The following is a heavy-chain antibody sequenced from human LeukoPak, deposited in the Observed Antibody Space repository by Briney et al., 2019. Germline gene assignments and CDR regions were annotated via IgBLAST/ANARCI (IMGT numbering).Heavy chain of an antibody. Sequence: SETLSLTCTVSGDSIGSYYWSWIRQPPGKGMEWIGYIYYTGSTNYKPSLKSRATISVDTSKDQFSLRLRSATAADTAIYYCARHRYGDVCHFDLWGQGTLVTVSS. V-gene: IGHV4-59*08. CDR3: ARHRYGDVCHFDL. CDR1: GDSIGSYY. D-gene: IGHD3-9*01. J-gene: IGHJ4*02. CDR2: IYYTGST.